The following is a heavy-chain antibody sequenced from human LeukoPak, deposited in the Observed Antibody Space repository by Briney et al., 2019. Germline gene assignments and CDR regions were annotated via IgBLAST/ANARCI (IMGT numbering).Heavy chain of an antibody. CDR1: GGSISSGSYY. Sequence: SQTLSLTCTVSGGSISSGSYYWSWIRQPAGKGLEWIGRIYTSGSTNYNPSLKSRVTISVDTSKNQFSLKLSSVTAADTAVYYCARDNWGAFDIWGQGTMVTVSS. D-gene: IGHD7-27*01. J-gene: IGHJ3*02. V-gene: IGHV4-61*02. CDR2: IYTSGST. CDR3: ARDNWGAFDI.